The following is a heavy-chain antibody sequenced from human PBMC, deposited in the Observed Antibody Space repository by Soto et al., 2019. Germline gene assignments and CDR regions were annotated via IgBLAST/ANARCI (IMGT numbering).Heavy chain of an antibody. D-gene: IGHD3-3*01. Sequence: SETLSLTCTVSGGSISSSSYYWGWIRQPPGKGLEWIGSIYYSGSTYYNPSLKSRVTISVDTSKNQFSLKLSSVTAADTAVYYCASCGARDYDFWSGYQNYYMDVWGKGNTVTVS. J-gene: IGHJ6*03. V-gene: IGHV4-39*01. CDR3: ASCGARDYDFWSGYQNYYMDV. CDR1: GGSISSSSYY. CDR2: IYYSGST.